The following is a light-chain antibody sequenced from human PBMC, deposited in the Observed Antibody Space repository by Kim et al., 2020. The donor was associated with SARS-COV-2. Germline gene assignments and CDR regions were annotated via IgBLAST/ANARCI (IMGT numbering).Light chain of an antibody. Sequence: EIVLTQSPGTLSLSPGERATLSCRASQNLSPPYLAWYQQRPGQAPRLLIYGASNRATGIPDRFSGNGSGADFTLTISRLEPEDSAVYYCQHYGFSLFTFGPGTKVDIK. CDR2: GAS. CDR3: QHYGFSLFT. CDR1: QNLSPPY. V-gene: IGKV3-20*01. J-gene: IGKJ3*01.